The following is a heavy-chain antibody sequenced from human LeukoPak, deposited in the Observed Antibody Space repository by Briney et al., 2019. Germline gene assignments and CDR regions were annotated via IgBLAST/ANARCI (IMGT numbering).Heavy chain of an antibody. V-gene: IGHV3-48*03. CDR1: GFTFSSYE. CDR2: ISSSGSTI. D-gene: IGHD3-16*01. Sequence: GGSLRLSCAASGFTFSSYEMNWVRQAPGKGLEWVSYISSSGSTIYYADSVKGRFTISRDNAKNTLYLQMNSLRAEDTAVYYCARAGAYHFDNWGGGGLVTVSS. CDR3: ARAGAYHFDN. J-gene: IGHJ4*02.